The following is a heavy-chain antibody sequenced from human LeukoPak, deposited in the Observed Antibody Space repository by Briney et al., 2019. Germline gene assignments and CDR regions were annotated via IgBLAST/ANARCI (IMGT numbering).Heavy chain of an antibody. CDR2: INSDGRTT. D-gene: IGHD4-17*01. J-gene: IGHJ4*02. Sequence: GGSLRLSCAASGFSFSSFWMHGVRQVPGKGLLWVSGINSDGRTTGYADSVKGRFTISRDNAKNTVHLQMNSLRAEDTAVYYCARGGYGAHMGWGQGTLVTVSS. CDR3: ARGGYGAHMG. CDR1: GFSFSSFW. V-gene: IGHV3-74*01.